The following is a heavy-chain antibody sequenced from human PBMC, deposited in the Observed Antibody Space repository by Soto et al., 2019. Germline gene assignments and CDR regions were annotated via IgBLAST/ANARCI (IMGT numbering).Heavy chain of an antibody. CDR3: ARRMYYYDSSGYQLDAFDI. CDR1: GYSFTSYW. V-gene: IGHV5-51*01. J-gene: IGHJ3*02. Sequence: EALKLSCKGSGYSFTSYWIGWVRQIPGKGLEWMGIIYPGDSDTRYSPSFQGQVTISADKSISTAYLQWSSLKASDTAMYYCARRMYYYDSSGYQLDAFDIWGQGTMVTVSS. CDR2: IYPGDSDT. D-gene: IGHD3-22*01.